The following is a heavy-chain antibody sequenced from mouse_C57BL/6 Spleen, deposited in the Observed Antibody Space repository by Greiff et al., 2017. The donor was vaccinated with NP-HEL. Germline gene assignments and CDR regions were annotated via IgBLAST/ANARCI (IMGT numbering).Heavy chain of an antibody. CDR3: ARFGGYSYYFDY. V-gene: IGHV1-55*01. CDR1: GYTFTSYW. D-gene: IGHD2-3*01. Sequence: QVQLQQPGAELVKPGASVKMSCKASGYTFTSYWITWVKQRPGQGLEWIGDIYPGSGSTNYNEKFKSKATLTVDTSSSTAYMQLSSLTCEDSAVYYCARFGGYSYYFDYWGQGTTLTVSS. CDR2: IYPGSGST. J-gene: IGHJ2*01.